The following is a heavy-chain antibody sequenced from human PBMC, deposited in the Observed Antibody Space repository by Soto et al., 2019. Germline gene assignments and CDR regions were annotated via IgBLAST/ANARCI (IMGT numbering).Heavy chain of an antibody. Sequence: QVQLQESGPGLVKPSETLSLTCTVSGAPITTTNWWAWVRLPPGKGLEWIGELSRGDERSSYQSLKGQFTMSIDKSNAHYTLKLTSVTAADTAIYYCAMKTISYSLGVWGRGTLVTVSS. CDR2: LSRGDER. CDR1: GAPITTTNW. CDR3: AMKTISYSLGV. D-gene: IGHD4-4*01. J-gene: IGHJ4*01. V-gene: IGHV4-4*02.